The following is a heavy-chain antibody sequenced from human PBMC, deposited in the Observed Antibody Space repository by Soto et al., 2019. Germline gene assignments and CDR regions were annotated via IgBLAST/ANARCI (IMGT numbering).Heavy chain of an antibody. V-gene: IGHV1-18*01. CDR1: GYTFTEYG. D-gene: IGHD4-17*01. CDR2: ISPYNGKT. CDR3: ARADYGDTKIYSFDH. Sequence: QVQLVQSGAEVTQPGASVKVSCKTSGYTFTEYGISWFRQATGQGLEWMGWISPYNGKTNYIQEFQDRVTITTDTSSTTVYMDLRTLKSDDTAIYFCARADYGDTKIYSFDHWGQGTLVTVSS. J-gene: IGHJ4*02.